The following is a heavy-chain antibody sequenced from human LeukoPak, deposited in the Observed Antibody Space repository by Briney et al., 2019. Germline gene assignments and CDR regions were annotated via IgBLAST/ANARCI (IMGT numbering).Heavy chain of an antibody. J-gene: IGHJ6*02. D-gene: IGHD6-13*01. CDR3: ARDSRYDSGWFDDGLDV. CDR1: GDSMRSYY. Sequence: SETLSLTCTVSGDSMRSYYWSWIRQAPGKGLEWLGHMDDRGDTNYNPSLKGRGSISVDTSKNEFSLKLRSVTAADTAVYYCARDSRYDSGWFDDGLDVWGPGTTVTVSS. CDR2: MDDRGDT. V-gene: IGHV4-59*01.